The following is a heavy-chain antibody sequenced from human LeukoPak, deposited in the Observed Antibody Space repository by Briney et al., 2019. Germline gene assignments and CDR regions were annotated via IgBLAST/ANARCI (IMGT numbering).Heavy chain of an antibody. CDR2: VSGSGGST. J-gene: IGHJ4*02. CDR1: GFTFSSYG. D-gene: IGHD6-19*01. CDR3: AKRSAESSGYFDY. V-gene: IGHV3-23*01. Sequence: PGGSLRLSCAASGFTFSSYGMGWVRQAPGKGLEWVSVVSGSGGSTYYADSAKGRFTISRDNSKNTLYLQMNSLRAEDTAVYYCAKRSAESSGYFDYWGQGTLVTVSS.